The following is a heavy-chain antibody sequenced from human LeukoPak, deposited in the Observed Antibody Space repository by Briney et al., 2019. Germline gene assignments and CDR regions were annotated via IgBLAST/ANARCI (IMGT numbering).Heavy chain of an antibody. CDR2: INHSGST. D-gene: IGHD6-13*01. CDR3: ASWTGIAAAGTGWFDP. J-gene: IGHJ5*02. Sequence: SETLSLTCAVYGGSFSCYYWSWIRQPPGKGLEWIGEINHSGSTNYNPSLKSRVTISVDTSKNQFSLKLSSVTAADTAVYYCASWTGIAAAGTGWFDPWGQGTLVTVSS. CDR1: GGSFSCYY. V-gene: IGHV4-34*01.